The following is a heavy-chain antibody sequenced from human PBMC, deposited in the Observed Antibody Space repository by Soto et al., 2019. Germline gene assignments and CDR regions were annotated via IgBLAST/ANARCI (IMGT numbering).Heavy chain of an antibody. CDR3: AREGRWSGYDSRDAFDI. J-gene: IGHJ3*02. Sequence: GGSLRLSCAASGFTFSSYGMHWVRQAPGKGLEWVAVIWYDGSNKYYADSVKGRFTISRDNSKNTLYLQMNSLRAEDTAVYYCAREGRWSGYDSRDAFDIWGQGTMVTVSS. V-gene: IGHV3-33*01. D-gene: IGHD5-12*01. CDR2: IWYDGSNK. CDR1: GFTFSSYG.